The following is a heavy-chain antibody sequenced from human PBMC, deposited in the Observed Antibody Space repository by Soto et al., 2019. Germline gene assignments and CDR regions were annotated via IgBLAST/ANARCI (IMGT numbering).Heavy chain of an antibody. Sequence: GGSLRLSCAASGFTFSSYAMHWVRQAPGKGLEWVAVISYDGSNKYYADSVKGRFTISRDNSKNTLYLQMNSLRAEDTAVYYCARDIGSGWYVDGMDVWGQGTTVTVSS. D-gene: IGHD6-19*01. J-gene: IGHJ6*02. CDR3: ARDIGSGWYVDGMDV. V-gene: IGHV3-30-3*01. CDR1: GFTFSSYA. CDR2: ISYDGSNK.